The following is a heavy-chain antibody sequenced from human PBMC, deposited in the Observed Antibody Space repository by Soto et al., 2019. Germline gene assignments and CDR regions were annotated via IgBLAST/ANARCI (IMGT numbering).Heavy chain of an antibody. D-gene: IGHD3-3*01. J-gene: IGHJ6*02. CDR1: GGTFSSYA. V-gene: IGHV1-69*13. CDR2: IIPIFGTA. CDR3: ASQYYDFWSGSPGKLSYYYGMDV. Sequence: SVKVSCKASGGTFSSYAISWVRQAPGQGLEWMGGIIPIFGTANYAQKFQGRVTITADESTSTAYMELSSLRSEDTAVYYCASQYYDFWSGSPGKLSYYYGMDVWGQGTTVTVS.